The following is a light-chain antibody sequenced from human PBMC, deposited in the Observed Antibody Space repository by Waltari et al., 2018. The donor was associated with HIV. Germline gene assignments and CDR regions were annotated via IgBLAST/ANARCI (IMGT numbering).Light chain of an antibody. CDR2: AAS. CDR3: QQSHTMWT. CDR1: QNIITD. V-gene: IGKV1-39*01. Sequence: DIQMTQSPSSLSASVGHSVTITCRTSQNIITDLNWYQQKPGKAPKLLIHAASSLQRGVPSRFGGSGSGTDFTLTISGLQPEDFATYYCQQSHTMWTFGQGTKVEVK. J-gene: IGKJ1*01.